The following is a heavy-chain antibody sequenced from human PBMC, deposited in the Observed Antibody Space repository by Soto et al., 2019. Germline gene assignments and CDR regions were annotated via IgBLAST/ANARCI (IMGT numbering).Heavy chain of an antibody. CDR3: ARPLWRDDYNWGYFDL. J-gene: IGHJ2*01. CDR2: RSYDGSNK. Sequence: QVQLVESGGGVVQPGRSLRLSCAASGFTFSSYAMHWVRQAPGKGLEWVAVRSYDGSNKYYADSVKGRFTISRDNSKNTLYLQMNSLRAEDTAVDYCARPLWRDDYNWGYFDLWGRGTLVTVSS. V-gene: IGHV3-30-3*01. CDR1: GFTFSSYA. D-gene: IGHD4-4*01.